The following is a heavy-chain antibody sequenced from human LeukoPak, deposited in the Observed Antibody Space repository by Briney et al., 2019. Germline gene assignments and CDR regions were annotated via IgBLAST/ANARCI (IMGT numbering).Heavy chain of an antibody. Sequence: GGSLRLSCAASGFTFSSYAMTWVRQAPGQGLEWVSAISGNSVTIYYADSVKGRFTISRDNSKNTLYLQMYSLRAEDTAVYYCAKILSGTYSFDLWGQGTLVTVSS. V-gene: IGHV3-23*01. J-gene: IGHJ4*02. CDR1: GFTFSSYA. D-gene: IGHD1-26*01. CDR2: ISGNSVTI. CDR3: AKILSGTYSFDL.